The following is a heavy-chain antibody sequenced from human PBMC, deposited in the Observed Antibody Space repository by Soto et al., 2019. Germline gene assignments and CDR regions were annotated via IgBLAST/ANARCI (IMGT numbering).Heavy chain of an antibody. V-gene: IGHV4-34*01. CDR1: GGSFSDYY. J-gene: IGHJ4*02. CDR2: INHSGST. Sequence: SETLCLTCAVYGGSFSDYYWSWIRQPPGKGLEWIGEINHSGSTNYNPSLKSRVTISLDTSKNQFSLKLSSVTAADTAVYYCAREKTVTTGIDYWGQGTLVTVSS. D-gene: IGHD4-4*01. CDR3: AREKTVTTGIDY.